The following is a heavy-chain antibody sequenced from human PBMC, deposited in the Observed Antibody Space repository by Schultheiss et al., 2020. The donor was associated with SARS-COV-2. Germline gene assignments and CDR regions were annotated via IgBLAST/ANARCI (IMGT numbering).Heavy chain of an antibody. D-gene: IGHD6-6*01. CDR2: IYYSGST. V-gene: IGHV4-39*02. J-gene: IGHJ6*02. CDR1: GGSISSSSYY. Sequence: SETLSLTCTVSGGSISSSSYYWGWIRQPPGKGLEWIGSIYYSGSTYYNPSLKSRVTISVDTSKNQFSLQLNSVTPEDTAVYYCAREDFGSSSARGYYYGMDVWGQGTTVTVSS. CDR3: AREDFGSSSARGYYYGMDV.